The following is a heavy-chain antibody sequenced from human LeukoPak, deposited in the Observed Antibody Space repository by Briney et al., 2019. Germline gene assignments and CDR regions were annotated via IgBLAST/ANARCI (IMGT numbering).Heavy chain of an antibody. Sequence: SQTLSLTCAISGDSVSSDSAAWNWIRQSPSRGLERLGRTYYRSQWYYDYAVSVKSRITIDPDTSKNQFSLQLNSVTPEDAAVYYCAGGTGVFDYWGQGALVTVSS. J-gene: IGHJ4*02. CDR1: GDSVSSDSAA. D-gene: IGHD7-27*01. CDR2: TYYRSQWYY. CDR3: AGGTGVFDY. V-gene: IGHV6-1*01.